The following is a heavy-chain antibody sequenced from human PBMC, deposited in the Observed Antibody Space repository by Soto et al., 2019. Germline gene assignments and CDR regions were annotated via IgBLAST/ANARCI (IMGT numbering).Heavy chain of an antibody. CDR3: TRYTYTIRYSYFGMDV. D-gene: IGHD1-1*01. CDR1: GYSFTSYW. V-gene: IGHV5-51*01. Sequence: GESLKISCKGSGYSFTSYWIGWVRQMPGKGLEWMGIIYPGDSDTRYSPSFQGQVTISADKSISTAYLQWSSLKASDTAMYYCTRYTYTIRYSYFGMDVWGHGTTVTVSS. CDR2: IYPGDSDT. J-gene: IGHJ6*02.